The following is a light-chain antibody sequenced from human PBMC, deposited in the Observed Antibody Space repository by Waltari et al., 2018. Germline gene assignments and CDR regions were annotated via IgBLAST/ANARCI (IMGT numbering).Light chain of an antibody. CDR3: QQSYSTPRT. V-gene: IGKV1-39*01. CDR1: QSISTF. J-gene: IGKJ2*01. CDR2: AAS. Sequence: DIQMTQSPSSLSASVGDGVTIICRASQSISTFLHWYQQKPGKAPKVLIYAASTLQSGVPSRFSGSGSGTDFTLTISSLQPEDFATYYCQQSYSTPRTFGQGTKLEIK.